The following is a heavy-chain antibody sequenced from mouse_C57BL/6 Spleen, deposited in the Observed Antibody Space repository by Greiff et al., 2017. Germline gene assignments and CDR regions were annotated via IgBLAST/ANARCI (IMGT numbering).Heavy chain of an antibody. CDR3: ARPRYDYERFDD. CDR1: GYTFTSYV. V-gene: IGHV1-14*01. CDR2: IYPYNDGT. J-gene: IGHJ2*01. Sequence: EVKLQESGPELVKPGASVKMSCKASGYTFTSYVMHWVKQKPGQGLEWIGYIYPYNDGTKYNEKFKGKATLTSDKSSSTAYMELSSLTSEDSAVYYCARPRYDYERFDDWGKGTTLTVSS. D-gene: IGHD2-4*01.